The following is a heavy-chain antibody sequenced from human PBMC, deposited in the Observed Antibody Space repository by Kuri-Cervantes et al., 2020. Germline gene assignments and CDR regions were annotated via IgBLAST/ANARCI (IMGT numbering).Heavy chain of an antibody. Sequence: GGSLRLSCAASGFTFRDYYMSWIRQAPGKGLEWVSYIGSSSSTIYYADSVKGRFTISRDNAKNSLYLQMNSLRAEDTAVYYCARDVPPMVRGVYPYYYGMDVWGQGTTVTVSS. D-gene: IGHD3-10*01. CDR2: IGSSSSTI. CDR1: GFTFRDYY. J-gene: IGHJ6*02. V-gene: IGHV3-11*04. CDR3: ARDVPPMVRGVYPYYYGMDV.